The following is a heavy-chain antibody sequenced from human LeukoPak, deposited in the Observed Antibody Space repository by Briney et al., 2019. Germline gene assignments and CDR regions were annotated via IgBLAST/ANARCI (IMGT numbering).Heavy chain of an antibody. V-gene: IGHV3-48*01. J-gene: IGHJ4*02. CDR2: SGIDSGNT. CDR1: GFTFSDDS. Sequence: PGGSLRLSCAASGFTFSDDSMNWVRQAPGKGLEWISYSGIDSGNTNYADSVKGRFTISGDKAKNSLYLQMNSLRGEDTAVYYCARDYKYAFDNWGQGTLVTVSS. CDR3: ARDYKYAFDN. D-gene: IGHD5-24*01.